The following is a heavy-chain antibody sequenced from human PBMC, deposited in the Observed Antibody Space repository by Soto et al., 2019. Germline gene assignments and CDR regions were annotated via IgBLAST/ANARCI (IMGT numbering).Heavy chain of an antibody. D-gene: IGHD2-21*02. CDR2: ISAYNGNT. V-gene: IGHV1-18*01. J-gene: IGHJ4*02. CDR1: GYTFTSYG. CDR3: ARSEYCCGDCYPTYFDY. Sequence: EASVKVSCKASGYTFTSYGISWVRQAPGQGLEWMGWISAYNGNTNYAQKLQGRVTMTTDTSTSTAYMELRSLRSDDTAVYYCARSEYCCGDCYPTYFDYWGQGTLVTVSS.